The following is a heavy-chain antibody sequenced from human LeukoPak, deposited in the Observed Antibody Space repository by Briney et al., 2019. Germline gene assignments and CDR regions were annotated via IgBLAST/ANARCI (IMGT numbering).Heavy chain of an antibody. CDR2: ISSSGSTI. D-gene: IGHD4-11*01. CDR1: GFTFTSYS. Sequence: GGSLRLSCSASGFTFTSYSMNWVRQAPGKGLEWVSYISSSGSTIYYADSVKGRFTTSGDSAKNSLYLQMNSLRAEDTAVYYCARERWDYSIDYWGQGTLVTVSS. CDR3: ARERWDYSIDY. J-gene: IGHJ4*02. V-gene: IGHV3-48*01.